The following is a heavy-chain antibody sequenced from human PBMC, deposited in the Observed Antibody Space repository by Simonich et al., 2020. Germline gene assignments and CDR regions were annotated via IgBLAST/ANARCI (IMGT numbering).Heavy chain of an antibody. CDR3: ARDLGSSYYFDS. V-gene: IGHV3-30*07. CDR2: ISYDGSNK. Sequence: GGGVVQPGRSLRLSCAASGFTFSSYALHWVRQAPGKGLEWVAVISYDGSNKYYADSVKGRFTISRDNSKNTLYLQMNSLRAEDTAVYYCARDLGSSYYFDSWGQGTLVTVSS. CDR1: GFTFSSYA. J-gene: IGHJ4*02. D-gene: IGHD6-6*01.